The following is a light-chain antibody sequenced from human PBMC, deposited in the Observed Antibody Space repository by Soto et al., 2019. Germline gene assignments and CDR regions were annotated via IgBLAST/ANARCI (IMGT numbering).Light chain of an antibody. CDR2: SAS. CDR1: HNLGTLY. CDR3: QQYAGSPRT. Sequence: TQSASTLSASVGGIFTITFRASHNLGTLYLAWFQQKSGQSPRLLIYSASRRDTGIPDRFTGSGSGTDFTLTINRVEPEDFAVYFCQQYAGSPRTFGQGTKVDIK. J-gene: IGKJ1*01. V-gene: IGKV3-20*01.